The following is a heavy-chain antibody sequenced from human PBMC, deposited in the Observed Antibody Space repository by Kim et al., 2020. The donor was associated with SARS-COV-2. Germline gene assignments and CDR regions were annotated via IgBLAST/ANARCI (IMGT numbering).Heavy chain of an antibody. J-gene: IGHJ4*02. V-gene: IGHV1-2*06. CDR1: GYTFTGYY. D-gene: IGHD2-15*01. CDR2: INPDSGGT. CDR3: AMLGYCTGSRCYSFAHFDF. Sequence: ASVKVSCKASGYTFTGYYMHWVRQAPGQGLEWMGRINPDSGGTNYAQKFQGRVTMTRDTPITTAYMELSDLTSDDTAVYYCAMLGYCTGSRCYSFAHFDFWGQGTLVTVSS.